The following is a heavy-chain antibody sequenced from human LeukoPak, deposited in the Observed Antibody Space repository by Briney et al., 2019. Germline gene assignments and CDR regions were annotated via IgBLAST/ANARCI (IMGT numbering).Heavy chain of an antibody. CDR3: AKDPLGFCTGGSCYAEY. D-gene: IGHD2-15*01. Sequence: GGSLRLSCAASGFSFSTYAMSWVRQAPGKGLEWVSGVNGNGGSTSYADSVKGRFTIFRDNSKNTLYLHMSSLRTEDTAVYYCAKDPLGFCTGGSCYAEYWGQGTLVTVSS. J-gene: IGHJ4*02. CDR1: GFSFSTYA. CDR2: VNGNGGST. V-gene: IGHV3-23*01.